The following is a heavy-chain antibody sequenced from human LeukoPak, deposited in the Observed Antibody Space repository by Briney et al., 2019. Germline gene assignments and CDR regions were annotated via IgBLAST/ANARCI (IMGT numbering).Heavy chain of an antibody. J-gene: IGHJ4*02. V-gene: IGHV4-39*01. CDR3: ARFKGGTGFDY. D-gene: IGHD1-26*01. Sequence: SETLSLTCAVSGGSITTTDFDWAWIRQPPGQGFGWIATISSSGKAYYYPSLMSRVTISVDTSKNQFSLDVTSVTAADTGLFYCARFKGGTGFDYWGRGILVIVS. CDR1: GGSITTTDFD. CDR2: ISSSGKA.